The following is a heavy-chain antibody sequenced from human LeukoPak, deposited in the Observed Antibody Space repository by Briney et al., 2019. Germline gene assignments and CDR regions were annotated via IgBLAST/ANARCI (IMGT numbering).Heavy chain of an antibody. V-gene: IGHV3-21*01. Sequence: PGGSLRLSCAASGFTFSGYSMNWVRQAPGKGLEWVSSITSSSYFIYYADSMKGRFTVSRDNSKNTLYLQMNSLRAEDTAVYYCAKVYGSGSYYLYYYGMDVWGQGTTVTVSS. J-gene: IGHJ6*02. CDR3: AKVYGSGSYYLYYYGMDV. CDR2: ITSSSYFI. D-gene: IGHD3-10*01. CDR1: GFTFSGYS.